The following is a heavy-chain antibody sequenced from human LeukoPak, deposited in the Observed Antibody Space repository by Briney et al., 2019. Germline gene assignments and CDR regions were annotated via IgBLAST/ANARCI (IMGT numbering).Heavy chain of an antibody. CDR3: AKWELYSGFYYIDY. J-gene: IGHJ4*02. CDR1: GFTFSSYW. V-gene: IGHV3-7*01. D-gene: IGHD1-26*01. CDR2: IKPDGSLI. Sequence: GGSLRLSCGASGFTFSSYWMTWVRQGPGKGLEWVANIKPDGSLIYYVDSVKGRFTISRDNAKNSLYLQMNSLRAEDTAVYYCAKWELYSGFYYIDYWGQGTLATVSS.